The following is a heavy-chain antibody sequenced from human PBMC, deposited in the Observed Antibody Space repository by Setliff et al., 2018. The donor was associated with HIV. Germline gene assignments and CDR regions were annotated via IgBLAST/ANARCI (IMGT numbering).Heavy chain of an antibody. CDR1: GLTLNNAW. Sequence: GGSLRPSCAVSGLTLNNAWMSWVRQAPGKGLEWVGRIKSNRDRGTTEYNAPVRGRFTISRDDSKSTLYLQMNSLKTEDTGVYYCAREGGMVRGALYYYYYYYMDVWGKGTTVTVS. J-gene: IGHJ6*03. D-gene: IGHD3-10*01. CDR3: AREGGMVRGALYYYYYYYMDV. CDR2: IKSNRDRGTT. V-gene: IGHV3-15*01.